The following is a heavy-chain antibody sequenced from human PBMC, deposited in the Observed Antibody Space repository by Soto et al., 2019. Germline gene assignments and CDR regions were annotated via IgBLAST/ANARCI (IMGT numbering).Heavy chain of an antibody. CDR1: GIPLSTSGVG. J-gene: IGHJ3*02. D-gene: IGHD1-1*01. Sequence: QITLKGSGPTLVKPTQTLTLTCTLSGIPLSTSGVGLGWIRQTPGKAPEWLGLVYWNDDKYYSPSLKSRLTITKDTSKNQAVRTMTNMDPVDTATYYCARGLATLPVFAFDIWGQGTVVTVSS. CDR2: VYWNDDK. V-gene: IGHV2-5*01. CDR3: ARGLATLPVFAFDI.